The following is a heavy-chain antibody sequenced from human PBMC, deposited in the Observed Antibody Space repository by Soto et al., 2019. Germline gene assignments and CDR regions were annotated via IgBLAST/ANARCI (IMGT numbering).Heavy chain of an antibody. J-gene: IGHJ4*02. CDR3: ARREWSYCGGDCYPNGLFDY. D-gene: IGHD2-21*02. CDR2: IYYSGST. Sequence: SETLSLTCTVSGGSISSSSYYWGWIRQPPGKGLEWIGSIYYSGSTYYNPSLKSRVTISVDTSKNQFSLKLSSVTAADTAVYYCARREWSYCGGDCYPNGLFDYWGQGTLVTVSS. V-gene: IGHV4-39*01. CDR1: GGSISSSSYY.